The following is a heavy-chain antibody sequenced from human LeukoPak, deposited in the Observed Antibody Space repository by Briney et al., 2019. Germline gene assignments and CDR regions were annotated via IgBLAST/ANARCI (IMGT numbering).Heavy chain of an antibody. CDR3: ARENLQSDAFYI. J-gene: IGHJ3*02. D-gene: IGHD4-11*01. Sequence: PSETLSLTCTVSGGSISSYYWSWIRQPAGKGLEWIGRIYTSGSTNYNPSLKSRVTISVDTSKNQFSLKLSSVAAADTAVYYCARENLQSDAFYIWGQGTMVTVSS. V-gene: IGHV4-4*07. CDR1: GGSISSYY. CDR2: IYTSGST.